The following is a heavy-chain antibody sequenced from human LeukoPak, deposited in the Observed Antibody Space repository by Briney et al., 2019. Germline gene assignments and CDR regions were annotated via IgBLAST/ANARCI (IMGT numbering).Heavy chain of an antibody. V-gene: IGHV1-18*01. J-gene: IGHJ4*02. D-gene: IGHD6-19*01. Sequence: ASVKVSCKASGYTFTSHGISGVRQAPGQGLEWMGWISAYNGNTNYAQKLQGRVTMTTDTSTSTAYTELRSLRSDDPAVYYCARVPFAVAGFDYWGQGTLVTVSS. CDR1: GYTFTSHG. CDR3: ARVPFAVAGFDY. CDR2: ISAYNGNT.